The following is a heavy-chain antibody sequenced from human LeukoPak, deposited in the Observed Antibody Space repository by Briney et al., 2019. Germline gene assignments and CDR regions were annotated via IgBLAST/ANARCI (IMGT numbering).Heavy chain of an antibody. J-gene: IGHJ5*02. D-gene: IGHD6-13*01. CDR3: ARDGEVLSSSWFWFDP. V-gene: IGHV4-38-2*02. CDR2: IYHSGST. CDR1: GYSISSGYY. Sequence: SETLSLTCTVSGYSISSGYYWGWIRQSPGKGLEWIGNIYHSGSTYYNPSLKSRVTMSVDTSKNQFFLKLSSVTAADTAVYYCARDGEVLSSSWFWFDPWGQGTLVIVSS.